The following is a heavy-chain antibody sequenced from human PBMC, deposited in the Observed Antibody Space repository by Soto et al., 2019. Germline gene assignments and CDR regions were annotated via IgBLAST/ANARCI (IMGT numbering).Heavy chain of an antibody. CDR1: GGSMSSVNYY. Sequence: QVQLQESGPGLVKPSQTLSLTCTVSGGSMSSVNYYWSWIRQTPDKGLEWIGRIYNGGSTYNNPSLESRVTISVDTSNNQSSLKLNSVSAADTAVYYCTRGPSGDKVDYWGQGTLVTVSS. CDR2: IYNGGST. V-gene: IGHV4-30-4*01. D-gene: IGHD7-27*01. CDR3: TRGPSGDKVDY. J-gene: IGHJ4*02.